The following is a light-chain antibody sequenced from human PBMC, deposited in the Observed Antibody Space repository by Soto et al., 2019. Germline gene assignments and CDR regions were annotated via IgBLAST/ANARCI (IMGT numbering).Light chain of an antibody. V-gene: IGLV2-14*01. CDR2: DVS. Sequence: QSALTQPASVSGSPGQSITISCTGTSSDVGAYNYVSWYQQHTGKAPKLMIYDVSNRPSGVYNRFSGSKSDNTASLTISGLQAEDEADYYCNSYTGSSSRYVFGTGTKLTVL. CDR3: NSYTGSSSRYV. CDR1: SSDVGAYNY. J-gene: IGLJ1*01.